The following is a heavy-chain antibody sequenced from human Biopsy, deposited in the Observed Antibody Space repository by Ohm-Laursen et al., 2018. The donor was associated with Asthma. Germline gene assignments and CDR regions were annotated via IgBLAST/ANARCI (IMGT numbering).Heavy chain of an antibody. CDR3: ARGDSSGWSHYYFDY. J-gene: IGHJ4*02. CDR1: KFIFRNYA. V-gene: IGHV3-30*03. D-gene: IGHD6-19*01. CDR2: ISFDETDQ. Sequence: SLRLSCSATKFIFRNYAMHWVRQSPDKGLEWLAVISFDETDQFYADSVRGRFTVSRDNPNNTLYLQLNSLRPADTAIYYCARGDSSGWSHYYFDYWGQGTLVTVSS.